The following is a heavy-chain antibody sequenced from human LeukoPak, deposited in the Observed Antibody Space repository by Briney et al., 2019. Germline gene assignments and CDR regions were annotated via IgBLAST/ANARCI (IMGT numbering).Heavy chain of an antibody. D-gene: IGHD2-8*01. J-gene: IGHJ5*02. V-gene: IGHV4-38-2*01. CDR3: ARVSGVLMMYAPRLLRDL. CDR1: GFSISTSYF. Sequence: PSETLSLTCVVSGFSISTSYFWGWIRQSPGKALEWIGCVSHTGTTYYNPSLKSRVTISIDMSKNHFSLNVTSVTATDTAVYYCARVSGVLMMYAPRLLRDLWGQGTRVTVSS. CDR2: VSHTGTT.